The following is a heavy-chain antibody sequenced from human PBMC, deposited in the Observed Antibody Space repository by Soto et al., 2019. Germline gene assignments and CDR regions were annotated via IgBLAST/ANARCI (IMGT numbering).Heavy chain of an antibody. V-gene: IGHV4-4*02. CDR2: IYHTGNT. CDR3: ARDSRAAAGNRRYYFDY. CDR1: GGSISSSSC. Sequence: SETLSLTCAVSGGSISSSSCWIVFRHPPGKGLEWIGEIYHTGNTNYNPSLESRVTISVDKSKNQFSLNLNSVTAADTAVYYCARDSRAAAGNRRYYFDYWGQGTLVTVSS. J-gene: IGHJ4*02. D-gene: IGHD6-13*01.